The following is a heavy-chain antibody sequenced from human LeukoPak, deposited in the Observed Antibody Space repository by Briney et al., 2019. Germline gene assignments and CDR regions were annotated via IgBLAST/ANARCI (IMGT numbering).Heavy chain of an antibody. J-gene: IGHJ4*02. V-gene: IGHV3-49*03. CDR3: SRGSGWLSVY. D-gene: IGHD6-19*01. CDR2: ISGGTT. CDR1: GFSFGDYL. Sequence: GGSLRLSCTASGFSFGDYLMSWFRQAPGKGLEWIGFISGGTTEYAASVKGRFTISRDDSTSIAYLQMNSLTTEDTAVYYCSRGSGWLSVYWGEGTLVTVSS.